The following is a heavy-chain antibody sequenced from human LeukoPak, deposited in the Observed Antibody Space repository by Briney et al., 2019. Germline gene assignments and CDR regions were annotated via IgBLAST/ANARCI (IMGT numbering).Heavy chain of an antibody. V-gene: IGHV4-59*01. CDR2: IYYSGST. Sequence: SETLSLTCTVSGGSISSYYWSWIRQPPGKGLEWIGYIYYSGSTNYNPSLKSRVTISVDTSKNQFSLKLSSVTAADTAVYHCARWTMVRGVRGSVWFDPWGQGTLVTVSS. CDR1: GGSISSYY. J-gene: IGHJ5*02. D-gene: IGHD3-10*01. CDR3: ARWTMVRGVRGSVWFDP.